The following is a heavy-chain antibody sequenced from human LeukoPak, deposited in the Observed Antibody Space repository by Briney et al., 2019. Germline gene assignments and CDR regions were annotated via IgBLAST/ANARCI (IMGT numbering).Heavy chain of an antibody. CDR1: GFSVSTYW. CDR2: IKQDGSAK. V-gene: IGHV3-7*01. Sequence: GGSLRLSCAASGFSVSTYWMTWVRQAPGKGLEWVANIKQDGSAKNYVDSVKGRFTISRDNAKNSLYLQMNSPRAEDTAVYYCARGIRSRQWLVRGDYWGQGTLVTVSS. CDR3: ARGIRSRQWLVRGDY. J-gene: IGHJ4*02. D-gene: IGHD6-19*01.